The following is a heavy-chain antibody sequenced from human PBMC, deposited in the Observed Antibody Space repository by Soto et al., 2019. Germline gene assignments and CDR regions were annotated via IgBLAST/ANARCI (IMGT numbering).Heavy chain of an antibody. CDR3: ARGRGTYYADS. D-gene: IGHD1-26*01. CDR2: IDTDGSTGGT. V-gene: IGHV3-74*03. CDR1: GFTFSGHW. J-gene: IGHJ4*02. Sequence: VGSLRLSCEASGFTFSGHWMHWVRRAPGKGLVRVSHIDTDGSTGGTSYADSVKGRFTVSRDDSNDRLYLQMNDLRVEDTAVYYCARGRGTYYADSWGQGTLVTVSS.